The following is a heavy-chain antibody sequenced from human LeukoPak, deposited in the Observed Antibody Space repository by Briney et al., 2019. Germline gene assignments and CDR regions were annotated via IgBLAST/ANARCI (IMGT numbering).Heavy chain of an antibody. D-gene: IGHD2-2*01. CDR2: IYYSGST. CDR3: ARVVRTYCSSTSCLKLYYFDY. V-gene: IGHV4-39*07. Sequence: SETLSLTCTVSGGSISSSSYYWGWIRQPPGKGLEWIGSIYYSGSTYYNPSLKSRVTISVETSKNQFSLKLSSVTAADTAVYYCARVVRTYCSSTSCLKLYYFDYWGQGTLVTVSS. CDR1: GGSISSSSYY. J-gene: IGHJ4*02.